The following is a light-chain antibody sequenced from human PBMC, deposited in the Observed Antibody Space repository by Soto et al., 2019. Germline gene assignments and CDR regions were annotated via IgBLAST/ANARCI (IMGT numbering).Light chain of an antibody. Sequence: QSVLNQPPSAYGTPGQRVTISCSGSSSNIGSDYVYWYQQFPGTAPKLLIYRNNQRPSGVPDRFSGSKSGTSASLAISGLRSEDEADYYCAAWDDSLSGYVFGTGTKVTVL. J-gene: IGLJ1*01. CDR1: SSNIGSDY. V-gene: IGLV1-47*01. CDR2: RNN. CDR3: AAWDDSLSGYV.